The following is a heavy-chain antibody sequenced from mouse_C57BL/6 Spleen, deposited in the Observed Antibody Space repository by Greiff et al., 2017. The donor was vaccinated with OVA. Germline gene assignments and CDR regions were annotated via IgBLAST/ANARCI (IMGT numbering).Heavy chain of an antibody. CDR1: GFTFSSYG. Sequence: EVMLVESGVDLVKPGGSLKLSCAASGFTFSSYGMSWVRQTPDKRLEWVATISSGGSYTYYPDSVKGRFTISRDNAKNTLYLQMSSLKSEDTAMYYCARKYFDVWGTGTTVTVSS. CDR2: ISSGGSYT. V-gene: IGHV5-6*02. J-gene: IGHJ1*03. CDR3: ARKYFDV.